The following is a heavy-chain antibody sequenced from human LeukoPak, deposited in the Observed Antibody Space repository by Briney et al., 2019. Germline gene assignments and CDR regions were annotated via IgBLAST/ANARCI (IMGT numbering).Heavy chain of an antibody. CDR2: IYYSGST. CDR3: ASFPAREEPDY. CDR1: GGSISSSSYY. J-gene: IGHJ4*02. V-gene: IGHV4-39*01. D-gene: IGHD1-14*01. Sequence: SETLSLTCTASGGSISSSSYYWGWIRQPPGKGLEWIGSIYYSGSTYYNPSLKSRVTISVDTSKNQFSLKLSSVTAADTAVYYCASFPAREEPDYWGQGTLVTVSS.